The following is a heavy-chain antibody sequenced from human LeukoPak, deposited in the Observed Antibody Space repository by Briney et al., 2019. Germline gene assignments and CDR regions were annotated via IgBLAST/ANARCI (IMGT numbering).Heavy chain of an antibody. V-gene: IGHV3-64*01. Sequence: QTGGSLRLSCAASGSTFITYAFHWVRQAPGKGLESVSAISNNGADTYYANSVRGRFTISRDNSRNTLYLQMGSLRAEDMAVYYCVRGGGVVAGTYDYWGQGTLVTVSS. CDR2: ISNNGADT. D-gene: IGHD6-19*01. CDR1: GSTFITYA. CDR3: VRGGGVVAGTYDY. J-gene: IGHJ4*02.